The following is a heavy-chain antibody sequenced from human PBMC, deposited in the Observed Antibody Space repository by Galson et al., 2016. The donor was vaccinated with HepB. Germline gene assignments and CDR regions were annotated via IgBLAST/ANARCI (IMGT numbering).Heavy chain of an antibody. V-gene: IGHV3-11*05. Sequence: SLRLSCAASGFAFSDYYMNWIRQPPGKGLEWVSYISTGGTYTNYADSVNGRFTISRDSAKNSLYLQMDSLRAEDTALYYCPRARAGSHESDDYWGQGTLVTVS. CDR3: PRARAGSHESDDY. CDR1: GFAFSDYY. CDR2: ISTGGTYT. D-gene: IGHD2-15*01. J-gene: IGHJ4*02.